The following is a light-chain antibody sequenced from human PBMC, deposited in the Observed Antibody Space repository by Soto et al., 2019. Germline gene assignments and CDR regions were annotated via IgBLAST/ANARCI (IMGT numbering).Light chain of an antibody. V-gene: IGKV3-11*01. CDR3: QQRSNWPPYT. CDR1: QSVSSY. Sequence: EIVLTQSPATLSLSPGERATLSCRASQSVSSYLAWYQQKPGQAPRLLIYDASNRATGIPARYSGSGSGTDLTLTISSLEPEDFAVYYCQQRSNWPPYTFDQRTKLEIK. CDR2: DAS. J-gene: IGKJ2*01.